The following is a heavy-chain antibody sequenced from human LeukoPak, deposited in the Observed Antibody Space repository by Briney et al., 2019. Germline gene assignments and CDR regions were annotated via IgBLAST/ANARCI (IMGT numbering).Heavy chain of an antibody. J-gene: IGHJ6*02. V-gene: IGHV4-59*02. CDR1: GGSVSSFY. CDR3: ARDQGSYYGVDV. Sequence: SETLSLTCTVSGGSVSSFYWSWIRQPPGKGLEWLGYFLYNGSSNYNPSIKGRVTISVDTSKSQFSLKLRSVTAADTAVYYCARDQGSYYGVDVWGQGTTVTVSS. CDR2: FLYNGSS.